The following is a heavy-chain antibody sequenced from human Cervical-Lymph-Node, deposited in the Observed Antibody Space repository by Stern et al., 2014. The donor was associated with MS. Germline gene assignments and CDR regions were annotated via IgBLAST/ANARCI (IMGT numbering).Heavy chain of an antibody. CDR3: AAGYYFDY. J-gene: IGHJ4*02. V-gene: IGHV4-34*01. CDR1: GESFSGYY. D-gene: IGHD3-10*01. CDR2: INHSGST. Sequence: QVQLQQWGAGLLKPSETLSLTCAVYGESFSGYYWSWIRQPPGKGLEWIGEINHSGSTNYNPSLKSRVTISIDTSKNQFSLKLSSVTAADTAVYYCAAGYYFDYWGQGTLVTVSS.